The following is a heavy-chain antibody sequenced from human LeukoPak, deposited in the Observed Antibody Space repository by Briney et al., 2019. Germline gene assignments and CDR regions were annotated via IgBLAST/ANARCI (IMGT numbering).Heavy chain of an antibody. CDR1: GGTFSGYA. Sequence: SVKVSCKASGGTFSGYAISWVRQAPGQGLEWMGRIIPIFGTANYAQKFQGRVTITTDESTSTAYMELSSLRSEDTAVYYCASIIFASFNGGYDYWGQGTLVTVSS. CDR2: IIPIFGTA. CDR3: ASIIFASFNGGYDY. J-gene: IGHJ4*02. D-gene: IGHD3/OR15-3a*01. V-gene: IGHV1-69*05.